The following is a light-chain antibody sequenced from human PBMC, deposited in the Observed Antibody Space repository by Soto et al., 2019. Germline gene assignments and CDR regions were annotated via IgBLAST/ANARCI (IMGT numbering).Light chain of an antibody. CDR1: SSDVGLYDY. CDR3: SSYTTVFTYV. J-gene: IGLJ1*01. V-gene: IGLV2-14*01. CDR2: EVS. Sequence: QSVLTQPASVSGSLGQSITISCTGTSSDVGLYDYVSWFQQHPGKSPKLIIYEVSHRPSGVSSRFSGSKSGNTASLTISGLQTEDEADYYCSSYTTVFTYVFGTGTKVTVL.